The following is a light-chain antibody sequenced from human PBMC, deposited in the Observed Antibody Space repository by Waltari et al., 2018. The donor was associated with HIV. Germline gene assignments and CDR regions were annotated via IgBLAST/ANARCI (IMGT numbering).Light chain of an antibody. V-gene: IGKV3-15*01. Sequence: EILMTQSPATLSVSPGERATLSCRASQNVNKHLAWYQQKPGQAPRLLIYDISIRATGVPARFSGSGSGTEFTLTVSSLQSEDFGLYFCQQYTYWPLTFGGGTRVEIK. CDR1: QNVNKH. CDR2: DIS. J-gene: IGKJ4*01. CDR3: QQYTYWPLT.